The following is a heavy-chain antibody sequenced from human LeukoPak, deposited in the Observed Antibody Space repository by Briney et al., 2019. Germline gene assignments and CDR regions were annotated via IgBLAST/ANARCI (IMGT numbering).Heavy chain of an antibody. Sequence: GGSLRLSCAASGFTFSSYAMSWVRQAPGKGLEWVSAISGSGGSTYYADSVKGRFTISRDNSKNTLYLQMNSLRAEDTAIYYCGAGRQFVGAFDIWGQGILVTVSS. V-gene: IGHV3-23*01. CDR1: GFTFSSYA. CDR2: ISGSGGST. D-gene: IGHD3-10*01. CDR3: GAGRQFVGAFDI. J-gene: IGHJ3*02.